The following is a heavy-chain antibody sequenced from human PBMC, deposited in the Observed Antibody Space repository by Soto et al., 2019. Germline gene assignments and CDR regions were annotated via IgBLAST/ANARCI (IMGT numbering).Heavy chain of an antibody. CDR1: GFTFSSYA. D-gene: IGHD2-2*01. J-gene: IGHJ4*02. Sequence: PGGSLRLSCAASGFTFSSYAMSWVRQAPGKGLEWVSAISGSGGSTYYADSVKGRFTISRDNSKNTLYLQMNSLRAEDTAVYYCAKEGELGIVVVPAATFRYWGQGTPVTVSS. V-gene: IGHV3-23*01. CDR2: ISGSGGST. CDR3: AKEGELGIVVVPAATFRY.